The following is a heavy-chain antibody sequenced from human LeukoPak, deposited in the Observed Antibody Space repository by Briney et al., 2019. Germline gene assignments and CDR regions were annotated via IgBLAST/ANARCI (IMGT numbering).Heavy chain of an antibody. CDR2: ISGSGSTI. J-gene: IGHJ5*02. CDR1: GFTFSSYA. Sequence: GGSLRLSCAASGFTFSSYAMSWVRQAPGKGLEWVSAISGSGSTIYYADSVKGRFTISRDNAKNSLYLQMNSLRAEDTAVYYCARLARNWFDPWGQGTLVTVSS. V-gene: IGHV3-48*03. CDR3: ARLARNWFDP.